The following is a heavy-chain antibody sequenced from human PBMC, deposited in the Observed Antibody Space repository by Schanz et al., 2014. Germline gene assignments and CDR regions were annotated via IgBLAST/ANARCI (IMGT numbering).Heavy chain of an antibody. D-gene: IGHD3-16*01. Sequence: QVQLVESGGGVVQPGGSLRLSCAASGFTFSFSGMQWVRQAPGKGLEWVAFIRSDGSNENYADSVRGRFTISRDNSKNTLYLQMNSLRAEDTAVYYCARDYAGFDCWGQGTLVTVSS. V-gene: IGHV3-30*02. CDR3: ARDYAGFDC. CDR2: IRSDGSNE. J-gene: IGHJ4*02. CDR1: GFTFSFSG.